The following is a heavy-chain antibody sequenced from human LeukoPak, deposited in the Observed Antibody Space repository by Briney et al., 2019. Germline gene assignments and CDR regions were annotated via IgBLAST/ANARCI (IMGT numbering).Heavy chain of an antibody. V-gene: IGHV3-48*01. Sequence: AGGSLRLSCAASGFTFSSYSMNWVRQAPGKGLEWVSYISSSSSTIYYADSVKGRFTISRDNAKNSLYLQMNSLRAEDTAVYYCASARYGYSCGYDAFDIWGQGTMVTVSS. D-gene: IGHD5-18*01. J-gene: IGHJ3*02. CDR3: ASARYGYSCGYDAFDI. CDR1: GFTFSSYS. CDR2: ISSSSSTI.